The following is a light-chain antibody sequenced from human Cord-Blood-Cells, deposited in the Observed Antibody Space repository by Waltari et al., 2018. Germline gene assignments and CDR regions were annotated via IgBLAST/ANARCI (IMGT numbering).Light chain of an antibody. V-gene: IGLV2-14*01. CDR2: DVS. CDR1: SSDVGGYNY. J-gene: IGLJ1*01. CDR3: SSYTSSSTLGV. Sequence: QSALTQPASVSGSPGQSITIYCTGTSSDVGGYNYVFWYQQHPVKAPKLMIYDVSNRPSGVSNRFSGSKSGNMASLTISGLQAEDEADYYCSSYTSSSTLGVFGTGTKVTVL.